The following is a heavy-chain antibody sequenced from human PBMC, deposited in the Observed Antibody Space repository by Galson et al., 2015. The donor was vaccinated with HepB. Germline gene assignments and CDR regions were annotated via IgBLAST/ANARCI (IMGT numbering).Heavy chain of an antibody. CDR3: ARKIKGGDALDI. J-gene: IGHJ3*02. Sequence: SVKVSCKASGYTFNTYAIHWVRQAPGQRLEWMGWINAGNSDTKYSQNFQGRVTITRDTSASTAYMELSSLRSEDTAVYYCARKIKGGDALDIWGQGTMVSVSS. D-gene: IGHD3-16*01. V-gene: IGHV1-3*01. CDR2: INAGNSDT. CDR1: GYTFNTYA.